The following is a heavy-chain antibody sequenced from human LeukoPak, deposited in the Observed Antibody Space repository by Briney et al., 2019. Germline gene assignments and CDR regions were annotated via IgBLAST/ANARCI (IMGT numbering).Heavy chain of an antibody. V-gene: IGHV1-69*01. J-gene: IGHJ3*02. Sequence: SVKVSCKASGGTFSSYAISWVRQAPGQGLEWMGGIIPIFGTANYAQKFQGRVTITADESTSTAYMELSSLRSDDTAVYYCASRTFYCSSTSCYDAFDIWGQGTMVTVSS. D-gene: IGHD2-2*01. CDR3: ASRTFYCSSTSCYDAFDI. CDR1: GGTFSSYA. CDR2: IIPIFGTA.